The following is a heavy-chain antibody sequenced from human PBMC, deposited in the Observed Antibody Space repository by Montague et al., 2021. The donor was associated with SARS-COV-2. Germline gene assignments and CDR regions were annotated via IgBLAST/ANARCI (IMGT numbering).Heavy chain of an antibody. D-gene: IGHD6-6*01. CDR2: ISSSTNII. V-gene: IGHV3-48*04. CDR3: AKDLVLRAARPDALDV. CDR1: GFTFSSYS. J-gene: IGHJ3*01. Sequence: SLRLSCPASGFTFSSYSVNWVRQAPGKGLEWIPYISSSTNIIYYADSVKGRFTISRDNARNSLYLQMNSLRVDDTAVYYCAKDLVLRAARPDALDVWGQGTVVTVSS.